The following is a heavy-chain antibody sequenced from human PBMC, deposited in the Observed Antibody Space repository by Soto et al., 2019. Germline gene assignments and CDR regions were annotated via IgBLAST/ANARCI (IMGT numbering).Heavy chain of an antibody. CDR1: GFTFSSYA. CDR3: AKGGYYDSSGYYSFDY. J-gene: IGHJ4*02. D-gene: IGHD3-22*01. CDR2: ISGSGGST. Sequence: PGGSLRLSCAASGFTFSSYAMSWVRQAPGKGLEWVSAISGSGGSTYYADSVKGRLTISRDNSKNTLYLQMNSLRAEDTAVYYCAKGGYYDSSGYYSFDYWGQGTLVTVSS. V-gene: IGHV3-23*01.